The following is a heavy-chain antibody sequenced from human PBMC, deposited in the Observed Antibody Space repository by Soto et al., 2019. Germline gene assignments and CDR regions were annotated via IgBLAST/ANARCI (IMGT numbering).Heavy chain of an antibody. CDR3: ARRTVAVAGTLVRAKSYYFDY. V-gene: IGHV4-39*01. CDR2: IYYSGST. J-gene: IGHJ4*02. D-gene: IGHD6-19*01. CDR1: GGSISSSSYY. Sequence: QLQLQESGPGLVKPSETLSLTCTVSGGSISSSSYYWGWIRQPPGKGLEWIGSIYYSGSTYYNPSLKSRVTISVDTSKNQFSLKLSSVTAADTAVYYCARRTVAVAGTLVRAKSYYFDYWGQGTLVTVSS.